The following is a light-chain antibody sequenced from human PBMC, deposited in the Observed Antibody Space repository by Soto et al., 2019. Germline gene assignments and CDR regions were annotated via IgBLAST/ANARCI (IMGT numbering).Light chain of an antibody. CDR2: KAS. J-gene: IGKJ1*01. CDR1: QLISSC. V-gene: IGKV1-5*03. Sequence: ASQLISSCLACYQQKPGNAPKRLIYKASRLERGVPSRFSGSESGTEFPLTITSLQADDFATYYCQQYDKYWTFGQGTKVDIK. CDR3: QQYDKYWT.